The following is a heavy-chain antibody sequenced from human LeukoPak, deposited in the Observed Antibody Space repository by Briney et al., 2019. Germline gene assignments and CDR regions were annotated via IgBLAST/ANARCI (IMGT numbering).Heavy chain of an antibody. CDR1: GFTFSSYS. Sequence: PGGSLRLSCAASGFTFSSYSMNWVRQAPGKGLEWVSPISSSSSYIYYADSVKGRFTISRDNAKNSLYLQMNSLRAEDTAVYYCAIITFGGVIVQPFDYWGQGTLVTVSS. J-gene: IGHJ4*02. V-gene: IGHV3-21*01. D-gene: IGHD3-16*02. CDR2: ISSSSSYI. CDR3: AIITFGGVIVQPFDY.